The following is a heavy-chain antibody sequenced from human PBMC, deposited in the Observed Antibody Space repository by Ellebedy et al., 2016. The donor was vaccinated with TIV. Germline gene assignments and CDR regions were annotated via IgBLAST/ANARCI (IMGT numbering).Heavy chain of an antibody. CDR1: GFTFSSYA. CDR3: ARDHYGVYAFDI. D-gene: IGHD4-17*01. J-gene: IGHJ3*02. CDR2: ISGSGGST. Sequence: GESLKISCAASGFTFSSYAMSWVRQAPGKGLEWVSAISGSGGSTYYADSVKGRFTISRDNSKNTLYLQMNSLRAEDTAVYYCARDHYGVYAFDIWGQGTMVTVSS. V-gene: IGHV3-23*01.